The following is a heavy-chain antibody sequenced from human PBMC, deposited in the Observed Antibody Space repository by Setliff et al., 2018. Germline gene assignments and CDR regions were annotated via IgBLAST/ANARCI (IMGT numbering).Heavy chain of an antibody. CDR3: ARDHREAYCGGDCPRRAFDI. Sequence: ASVKVSCKASGYTFTSYGITWVRQAPGQGVEWMGWISVYNGNTNYAQKLQGRVTMTTDTSTSTAYMELRSLRSDDTAVYYCARDHREAYCGGDCPRRAFDIWGQGTMVTVSS. V-gene: IGHV1-18*01. CDR1: GYTFTSYG. D-gene: IGHD2-21*02. CDR2: ISVYNGNT. J-gene: IGHJ3*02.